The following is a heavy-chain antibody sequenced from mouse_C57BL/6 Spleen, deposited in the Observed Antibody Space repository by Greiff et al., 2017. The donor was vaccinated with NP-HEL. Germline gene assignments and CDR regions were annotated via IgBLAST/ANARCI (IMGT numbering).Heavy chain of an antibody. D-gene: IGHD1-1*01. J-gene: IGHJ2*01. CDR2: IDPETGGT. CDR1: GYTFTDYE. CDR3: TRGRFMTTVVAYYFDY. V-gene: IGHV1-15*01. Sequence: VQLQQSGAELVRPGASVTLSCKASGYTFTDYEMHWVKQTPVHGLEWIGAIDPETGGTAYNQKFKGKAILTADKSSSTAYMELRSLTSEDSAVYYCTRGRFMTTVVAYYFDYWGQGTTLTVSS.